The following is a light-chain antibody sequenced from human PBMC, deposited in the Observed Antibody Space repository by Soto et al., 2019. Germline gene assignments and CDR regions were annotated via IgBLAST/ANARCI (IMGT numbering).Light chain of an antibody. V-gene: IGLV1-36*01. CDR1: SSNIGNNA. Sequence: QSVLTQPPSVSEAPRQRVTISCSGSSSNIGNNAVNWYQQFPGKAPKLLIYYDDLLPSGVSDRFSGSKSGTSASLAISGLQSEDEADYYCAAWDDSLNGLVFGTGTKLTVL. J-gene: IGLJ1*01. CDR3: AAWDDSLNGLV. CDR2: YDD.